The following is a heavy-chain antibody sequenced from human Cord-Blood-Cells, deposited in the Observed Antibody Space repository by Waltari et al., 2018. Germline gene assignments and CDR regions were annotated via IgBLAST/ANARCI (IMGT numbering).Heavy chain of an antibody. Sequence: QVQLVESGGGVVQPGRSLRLSCAASGFTFSSYAMHWVRQAPGKGLEWVAVISYDGSNKYYADSVKGRFTISRDNSKNTLYLQMNSLRAEDTAVYYCASLSLSYYDAFDIWGQGTMVTVSS. V-gene: IGHV3-30-3*01. D-gene: IGHD1-26*01. CDR2: ISYDGSNK. CDR1: GFTFSSYA. CDR3: ASLSLSYYDAFDI. J-gene: IGHJ3*02.